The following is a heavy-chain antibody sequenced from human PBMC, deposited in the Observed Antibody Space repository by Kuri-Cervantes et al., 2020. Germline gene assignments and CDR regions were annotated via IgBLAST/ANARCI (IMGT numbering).Heavy chain of an antibody. CDR1: GFTFSNYW. D-gene: IGHD5-12*01. V-gene: IGHV3-7*04. Sequence: GESLKISCAISGFTFSNYWMNWVRQAPGKGLEWVANIKQDGSEKYYVDSVKGRFTISRDNAKNSLYLQMNSLRAEDTAVYYCARDSGYDWDYFDYWGQGTLVTVSS. J-gene: IGHJ4*02. CDR3: ARDSGYDWDYFDY. CDR2: IKQDGSEK.